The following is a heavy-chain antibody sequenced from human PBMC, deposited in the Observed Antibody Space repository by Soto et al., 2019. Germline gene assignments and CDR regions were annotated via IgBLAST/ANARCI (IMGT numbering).Heavy chain of an antibody. V-gene: IGHV3-7*01. CDR1: GFTFSSYW. J-gene: IGHJ4*02. CDR3: ARENYYGSGSYYNRGDYFDY. CDR2: IKQDGSEK. D-gene: IGHD3-10*01. Sequence: EVQLVESGGGLVQPGGSPRLSCAASGFTFSSYWMSWVRQAPGKGLEWVANIKQDGSEKYYVDSVKGRFTISRDNAKNSLYLQMNSLRAEDTAVYYCARENYYGSGSYYNRGDYFDYWGQGTLVTVSS.